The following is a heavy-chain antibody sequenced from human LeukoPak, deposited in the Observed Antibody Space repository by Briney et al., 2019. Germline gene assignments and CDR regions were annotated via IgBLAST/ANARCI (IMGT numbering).Heavy chain of an antibody. V-gene: IGHV1-2*02. Sequence: ASVKVSCKASGYTFTGYYMHWVRQAPGQGLEWMGWINPNSGGTNYAQKFQGRVTMTRDTSISTAYMELGRLRSDDTAVYYCARDGSGSGYNWFDPWGQGTLVTVSS. D-gene: IGHD3-10*01. CDR1: GYTFTGYY. CDR3: ARDGSGSGYNWFDP. CDR2: INPNSGGT. J-gene: IGHJ5*02.